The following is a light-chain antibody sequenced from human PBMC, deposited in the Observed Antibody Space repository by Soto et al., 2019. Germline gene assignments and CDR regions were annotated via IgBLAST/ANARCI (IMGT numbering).Light chain of an antibody. CDR3: AAWDDSLNGVV. Sequence: QSVLTQPPSASGTPGQRVTISCSGSSSNIGSNTVNWYQQLPGRAPKLLICTNNQRPSGVPDRFSGSKSGTSASLAISGLQSEDEADYYCAAWDDSLNGVVFGGGTKLTVL. CDR1: SSNIGSNT. V-gene: IGLV1-44*01. J-gene: IGLJ2*01. CDR2: TNN.